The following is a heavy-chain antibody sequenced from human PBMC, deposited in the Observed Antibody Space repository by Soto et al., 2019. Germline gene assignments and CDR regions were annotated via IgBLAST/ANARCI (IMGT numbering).Heavy chain of an antibody. CDR3: ARGSDRSYYYYSGMDV. V-gene: IGHV4-59*01. CDR1: GGSISSYY. CDR2: IYYSGST. J-gene: IGHJ6*02. Sequence: PSDTLSLTCTVSGGSISSYYWSWIRQPPGKGLEWIGYIYYSGSTNYNPSLKSRVTISVDTSKNQFSLKLSSVTAADTAVYYCARGSDRSYYYYSGMDVWGQGNTVTV.